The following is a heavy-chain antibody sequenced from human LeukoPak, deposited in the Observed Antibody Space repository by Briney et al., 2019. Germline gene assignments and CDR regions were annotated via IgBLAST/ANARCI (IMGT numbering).Heavy chain of an antibody. V-gene: IGHV3-11*01. CDR1: GFTFSDYY. Sequence: PGGSLRLSCAASGFTFSDYYMSWIRQAPGKGLEWVSYISSSGSTIYYADSVKGRFTISRDNAKKSLYLQMTSLRAEDTAVYYCARDGGSSGAKYYCDYWGQGPLVTVSS. D-gene: IGHD6-13*01. CDR2: ISSSGSTI. CDR3: ARDGGSSGAKYYCDY. J-gene: IGHJ4*02.